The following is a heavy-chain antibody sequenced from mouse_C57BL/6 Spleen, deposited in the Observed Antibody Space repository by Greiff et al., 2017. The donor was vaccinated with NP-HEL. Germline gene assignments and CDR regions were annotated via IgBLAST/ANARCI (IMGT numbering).Heavy chain of an antibody. J-gene: IGHJ1*03. CDR3: ARYSNYDWYFDV. Sequence: QVQLQQPGAELVRPGSSVKLSCKASGYTFTSYWMHWVKQRPIQGLEWIGNIDPSDSETHYNQKFKDKATLTVDKSSSTAYMQLSSLTSEDSAVYYCARYSNYDWYFDVWGTGTTVTVSA. V-gene: IGHV1-52*01. CDR2: IDPSDSET. D-gene: IGHD2-5*01. CDR1: GYTFTSYW.